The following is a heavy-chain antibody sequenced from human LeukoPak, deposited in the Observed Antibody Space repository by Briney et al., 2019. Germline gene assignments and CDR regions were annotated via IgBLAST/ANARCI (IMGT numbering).Heavy chain of an antibody. Sequence: PGGSLRLSCAASGFTFSSYAMHWVRQAPGKGLEWVAVISYDGSNKYYADSVKGRFTISRDNSKNTLYLQMNSLRAEDTAVYYCATFPLEWLLGRAFDIWGQGTMVTVSS. V-gene: IGHV3-30-3*01. CDR2: ISYDGSNK. D-gene: IGHD3-3*01. CDR3: ATFPLEWLLGRAFDI. CDR1: GFTFSSYA. J-gene: IGHJ3*02.